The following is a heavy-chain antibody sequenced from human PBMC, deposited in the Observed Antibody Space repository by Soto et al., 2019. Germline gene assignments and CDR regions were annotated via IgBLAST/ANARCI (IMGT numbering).Heavy chain of an antibody. V-gene: IGHV3-9*01. J-gene: IGHJ3*01. CDR1: GFKFDDYA. Sequence: EVQLVESGGNLARPGASLRLSCAASGFKFDDYAFHWVRQAPGKGPEWVSGINWNGAFSGYADSVKGRFTISRDNAGNSVYLQMETLRPEDTALYYCARVHSSGWYVEPYDAWGQGTMVTVSS. CDR2: INWNGAFS. CDR3: ARVHSSGWYVEPYDA. D-gene: IGHD6-19*01.